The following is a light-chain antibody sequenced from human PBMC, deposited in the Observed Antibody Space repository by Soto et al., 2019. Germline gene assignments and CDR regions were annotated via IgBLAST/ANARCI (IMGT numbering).Light chain of an antibody. Sequence: EIVMTQSPATLSVSPGERATLSCRASQSVSSNLAWYQQKPGQAPRLLIYGASTRTTSIPARFSGSGSGREFTLTISRLQSGDFADYYCQQYNNWPALTFGGGNKVELK. CDR1: QSVSSN. CDR3: QQYNNWPALT. J-gene: IGKJ4*01. CDR2: GAS. V-gene: IGKV3-15*01.